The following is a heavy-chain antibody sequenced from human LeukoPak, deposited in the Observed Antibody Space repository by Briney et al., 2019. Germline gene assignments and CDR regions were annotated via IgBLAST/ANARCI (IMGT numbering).Heavy chain of an antibody. CDR2: IYSGGST. D-gene: IGHD3-22*01. CDR1: GFTVSSNY. J-gene: IGHJ3*02. Sequence: PGGSLRLSCAASGFTVSSNYMSWVRQAPGKGLEWVSIIYSGGSTYYADSVKGRFTISRDNSKNTLYLQMNSLRAEDTAVYYCARDISSGYYDAFDIWGQGTMVTVSP. CDR3: ARDISSGYYDAFDI. V-gene: IGHV3-66*01.